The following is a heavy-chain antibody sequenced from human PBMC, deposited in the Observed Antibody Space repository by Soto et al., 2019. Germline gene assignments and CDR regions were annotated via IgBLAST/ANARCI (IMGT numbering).Heavy chain of an antibody. CDR3: AMVDVYVTPSPQDV. CDR1: GYTFTRYG. J-gene: IGHJ6*02. V-gene: IGHV1-18*01. Sequence: QVQLVQSGAEVKNPGASVKVSCKASGYTFTRYGIGWARQDPGQGLEWLGWSNTYNGNTNYAQNVQGRVTLTTDTATSTAYMELRSLRSNDTAIYYCAMVDVYVTPSPQDVWGQGTTVIVSS. D-gene: IGHD3-16*01. CDR2: SNTYNGNT.